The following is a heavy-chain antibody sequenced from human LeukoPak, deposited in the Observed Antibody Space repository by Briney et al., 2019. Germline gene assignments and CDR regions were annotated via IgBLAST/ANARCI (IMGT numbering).Heavy chain of an antibody. CDR3: AKLPGRGAGQDY. D-gene: IGHD1-26*01. Sequence: GGSLRLSCAASGFTFSSYSINWVRQAPGKGLEWVSSTSYSSSYIYYADSVKGRFTIPRDNAENTLYLQMNSLRAEDTAVYYCAKLPGRGAGQDYWGRGTLVSVAS. V-gene: IGHV3-21*01. CDR2: TSYSSSYI. J-gene: IGHJ4*02. CDR1: GFTFSSYS.